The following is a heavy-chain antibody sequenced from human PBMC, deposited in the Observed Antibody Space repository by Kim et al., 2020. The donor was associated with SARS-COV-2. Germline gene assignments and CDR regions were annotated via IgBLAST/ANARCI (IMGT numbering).Heavy chain of an antibody. CDR3: AKVAAAGTLDY. CDR2: K. V-gene: IGHV3-33*06. J-gene: IGHJ4*02. D-gene: IGHD6-13*01. Sequence: KNYADSVKGRFTIARDNSKNTLYLQMNSLRAEDTAVYYCAKVAAAGTLDYWGQGTLVTVSS.